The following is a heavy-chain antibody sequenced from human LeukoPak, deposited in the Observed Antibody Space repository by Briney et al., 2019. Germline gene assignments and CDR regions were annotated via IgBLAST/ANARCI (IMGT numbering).Heavy chain of an antibody. D-gene: IGHD6-19*01. Sequence: PGGSLRLSCAASGFTFSSYGMHWVRQAPGKGLEWVAVISYDGSSKYYADSVKGRFTISRDNSKNTLYLQMNSLRAEDTAVYYCAKLYSSGSHDDYWGQGTLVTVSS. V-gene: IGHV3-30*18. J-gene: IGHJ4*02. CDR2: ISYDGSSK. CDR3: AKLYSSGSHDDY. CDR1: GFTFSSYG.